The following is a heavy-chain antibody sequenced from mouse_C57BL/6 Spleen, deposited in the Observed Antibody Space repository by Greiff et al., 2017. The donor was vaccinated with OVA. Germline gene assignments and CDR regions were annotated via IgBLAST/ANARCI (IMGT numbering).Heavy chain of an antibody. CDR2: IHPNSGST. Sequence: QVQLQQPGAELVKPGASVKLSCKASGYTFTSYWMHWVKQRPGQGLEWIGMIHPNSGSTNYNEKFKSKATLTVDKSSSTAYMQLSSLTSKDSAVYYCAREDYYGSSEWYFDVWGTGTTVTVSS. V-gene: IGHV1-64*01. D-gene: IGHD1-1*01. CDR3: AREDYYGSSEWYFDV. CDR1: GYTFTSYW. J-gene: IGHJ1*03.